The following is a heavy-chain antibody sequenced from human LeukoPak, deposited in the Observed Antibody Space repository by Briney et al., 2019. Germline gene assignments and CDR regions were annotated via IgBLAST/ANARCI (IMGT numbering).Heavy chain of an antibody. Sequence: GGSLRLSCVVSGFTFSDYSMSWVRQVPGKGLEWVSGIGRVGYTYYADSVKGRFTISRDNSKNTVYLQMNSLRAEDTAIYYCVKDRPCDGCMPMDAWGQGTTVTVSS. CDR1: GFTFSDYS. CDR3: VKDRPCDGCMPMDA. V-gene: IGHV3-23*01. CDR2: IGRVGYT. J-gene: IGHJ6*02. D-gene: IGHD5-24*01.